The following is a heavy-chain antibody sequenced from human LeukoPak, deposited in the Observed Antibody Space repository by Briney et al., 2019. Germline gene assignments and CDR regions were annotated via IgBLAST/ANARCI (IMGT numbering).Heavy chain of an antibody. V-gene: IGHV4-61*02. CDR2: IYTSGST. Sequence: SETLSLTCTVSGGSISSGSYYWSWTRQPAGKGLEWIGRIYTSGSTNYNPSLKSRVTISVDTSKNQFSLKLSSVTAADTAVYYCARSSRAYCGGDCWNDAFDIWGQGTMVTVSS. J-gene: IGHJ3*02. CDR1: GGSISSGSYY. CDR3: ARSSRAYCGGDCWNDAFDI. D-gene: IGHD2-21*01.